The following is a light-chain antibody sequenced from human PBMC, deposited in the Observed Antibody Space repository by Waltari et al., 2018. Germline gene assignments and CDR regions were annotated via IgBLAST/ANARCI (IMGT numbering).Light chain of an antibody. CDR1: KSVRRD. J-gene: IGKJ5*01. Sequence: SVLTHSPASLSLSQGERATPSCRASKSVRRDLAWYQQKPGQSPRLFIYDASYRVTGIPARFSGSGSGTDFTLIISSLEPEDFAVYFCQHRNIWPRGLTFGQGTRLEIK. CDR2: DAS. V-gene: IGKV3-11*01. CDR3: QHRNIWPRGLT.